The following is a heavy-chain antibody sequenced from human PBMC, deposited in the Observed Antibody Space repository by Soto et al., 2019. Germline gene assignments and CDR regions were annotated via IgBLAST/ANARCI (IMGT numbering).Heavy chain of an antibody. CDR2: ISGSGGSI. Sequence: EVQLLESGGGLVQPGGSLRLSCAASGFTFSSYAMSWVRQAPGKGLEWVSGISGSGGSIYYADSVRGRFTVSRDNSNNRLYLQMNSLRAEETAVYYCAKNSGNYDNWFDPWGQGTLVTVSS. J-gene: IGHJ5*02. D-gene: IGHD1-26*01. CDR1: GFTFSSYA. V-gene: IGHV3-23*01. CDR3: AKNSGNYDNWFDP.